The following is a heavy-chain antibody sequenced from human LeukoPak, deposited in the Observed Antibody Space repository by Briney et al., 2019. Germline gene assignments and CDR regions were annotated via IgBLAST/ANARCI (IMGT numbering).Heavy chain of an antibody. J-gene: IGHJ4*02. CDR1: GFTFSSYG. V-gene: IGHV3-30*02. Sequence: RTGGSLRLSCAASGFTFSSYGMHWVRQAPGKGLEWVAFIRYDGSNKYYADSVKGRFTISRDNSKNTLYLQMNSLRAEDTAVYYCAKDEVDYTFGTFDYWGQGTLVTVSS. CDR2: IRYDGSNK. CDR3: AKDEVDYTFGTFDY. D-gene: IGHD2-2*02.